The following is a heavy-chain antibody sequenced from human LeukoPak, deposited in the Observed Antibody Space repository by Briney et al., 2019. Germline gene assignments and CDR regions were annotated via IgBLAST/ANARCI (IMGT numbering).Heavy chain of an antibody. CDR2: INWNGGST. J-gene: IGHJ3*02. CDR1: GFTFDDYG. CDR3: ARDMDTLPWFGESRGGDAFDI. Sequence: GGSLRLSCAASGFTFDDYGMSWVRQAPGKGLEWVSGINWNGGSTGYADSVKGRFTISRDNAKNSLYLQMNSLRAEDTALYYCARDMDTLPWFGESRGGDAFDIWGQGTMVTVSS. D-gene: IGHD3-10*01. V-gene: IGHV3-20*04.